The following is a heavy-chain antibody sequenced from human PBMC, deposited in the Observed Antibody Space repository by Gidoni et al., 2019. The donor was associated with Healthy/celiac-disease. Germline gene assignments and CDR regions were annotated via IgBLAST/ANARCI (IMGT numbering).Heavy chain of an antibody. J-gene: IGHJ4*02. CDR3: ASSTYYYDSSGYHGTDY. V-gene: IGHV3-23*01. CDR1: GFTFSIYA. CDR2: ISGSGGST. D-gene: IGHD3-22*01. Sequence: EVQLLESGGGLVQPGGSLRLSCAASGFTFSIYAMSWVRQAPGKGLEWVSAISGSGGSTYYADSVKGRFTISRDNSKNTLYLQMNSLRAEDTAVYYCASSTYYYDSSGYHGTDYWGQGTLVTVSS.